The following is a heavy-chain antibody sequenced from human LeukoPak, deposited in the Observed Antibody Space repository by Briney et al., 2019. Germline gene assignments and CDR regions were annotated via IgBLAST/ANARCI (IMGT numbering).Heavy chain of an antibody. D-gene: IGHD5-18*01. Sequence: GGSLRLSCAASGFTFSSYAMSWVRQAPGKGLEGVSAISGSGGSTYYADSVQGRFTISRDNSKNPLYLQMNSLRAEDTAVYYCAKGRRGYSYGWGVGYWGQGTLVTVSS. CDR1: GFTFSSYA. J-gene: IGHJ4*02. V-gene: IGHV3-23*01. CDR2: ISGSGGST. CDR3: AKGRRGYSYGWGVGY.